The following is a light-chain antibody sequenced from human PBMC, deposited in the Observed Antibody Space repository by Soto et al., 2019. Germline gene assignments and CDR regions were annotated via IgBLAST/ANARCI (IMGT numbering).Light chain of an antibody. Sequence: EIVLTQSPGTLSLSPGERATLSCRASQSVSNNYLAWYQQKPGQAPRLLIYGASIRATGIPYRFSGSGSGTDFTLTISRLEPEDFAVYYCQQYGSSGTFGQGTKVEIK. J-gene: IGKJ1*01. CDR2: GAS. CDR1: QSVSNNY. V-gene: IGKV3-20*01. CDR3: QQYGSSGT.